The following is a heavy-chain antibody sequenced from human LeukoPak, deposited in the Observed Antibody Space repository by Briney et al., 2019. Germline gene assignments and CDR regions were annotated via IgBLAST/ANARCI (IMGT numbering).Heavy chain of an antibody. J-gene: IGHJ4*02. CDR3: ARGHDYGGHFDY. CDR1: GFTFSSYE. D-gene: IGHD4/OR15-4a*01. V-gene: IGHV3-48*03. Sequence: PGGSLRLSCAASGFTFSSYEMNWVRQAPGKGLEWVSYISSSGSNIYYADSVKGRFTISRDNAKNSLYLQMNSLRAEDTAVYYCARGHDYGGHFDYWGQGTLVTVSS. CDR2: ISSSGSNI.